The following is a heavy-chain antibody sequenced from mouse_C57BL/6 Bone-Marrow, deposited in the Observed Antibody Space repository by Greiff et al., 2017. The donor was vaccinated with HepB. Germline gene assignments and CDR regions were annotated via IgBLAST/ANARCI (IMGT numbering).Heavy chain of an antibody. J-gene: IGHJ2*01. Sequence: QVQLKESGPELVKPGASVKISCKASGYAFSSSWMNWVKQRPGKGLEWIGRIYPGDGDTNYNGKFKGKATLTADKSSSTAYMQLSSLTSEDSAVYFCARSWFRDYWGPGTTLTVSS. CDR2: IYPGDGDT. V-gene: IGHV1-82*01. CDR1: GYAFSSSW. D-gene: IGHD2-2*01. CDR3: ARSWFRDY.